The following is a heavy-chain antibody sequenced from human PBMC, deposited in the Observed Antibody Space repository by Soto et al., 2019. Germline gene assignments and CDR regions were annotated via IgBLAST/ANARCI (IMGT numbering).Heavy chain of an antibody. CDR2: ISGSGRST. Sequence: GGSLRLSCAASGITFSSYAMSWVRQAPGKGLEWVSAISGSGRSTYYADPGKGRFAISRDNSKNTLYRQMNSLRAEDTAVFYCAKLASAAGTCNYYYGMDVWGQGTTVTVSS. CDR3: AKLASAAGTCNYYYGMDV. V-gene: IGHV3-23*01. CDR1: GITFSSYA. D-gene: IGHD6-13*01. J-gene: IGHJ6*02.